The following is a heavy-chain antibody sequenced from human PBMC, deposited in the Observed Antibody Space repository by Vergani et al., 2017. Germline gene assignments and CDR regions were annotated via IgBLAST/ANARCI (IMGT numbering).Heavy chain of an antibody. Sequence: QVQLVESGGGVVQPGRSLRLSCAASGFTFSSYAMHWVRQAPGKGLEWVAVISYDGSNKYYADSVKGRFTISRDNSKNTLYLQMNSLRAEDTAAYYCARDRGYDFWSGYYPGGYWGQGTLVTVSS. CDR3: ARDRGYDFWSGYYPGGY. CDR1: GFTFSSYA. CDR2: ISYDGSNK. J-gene: IGHJ4*02. D-gene: IGHD3-3*01. V-gene: IGHV3-30-3*01.